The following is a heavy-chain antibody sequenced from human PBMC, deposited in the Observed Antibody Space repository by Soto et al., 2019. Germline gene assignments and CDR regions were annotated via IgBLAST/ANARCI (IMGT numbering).Heavy chain of an antibody. Sequence: GGSLRLSCVASGFTFSSYAMHWVRQAPGKGLEWVAVISYDGSNKYYADSVKGRFTISRDNSKNTLYLQMNSLRAEDTAVYYCARAASWFDYWGQGTLVTVSS. CDR3: ARAASWFDY. J-gene: IGHJ4*02. CDR2: ISYDGSNK. V-gene: IGHV3-30-3*01. CDR1: GFTFSSYA.